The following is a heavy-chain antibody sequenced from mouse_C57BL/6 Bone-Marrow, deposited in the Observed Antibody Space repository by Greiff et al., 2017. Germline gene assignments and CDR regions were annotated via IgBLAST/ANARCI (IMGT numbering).Heavy chain of an antibody. CDR3: ARVGYYYAMDY. CDR2: IDTSDSYT. Sequence: QVQLQQPGAELVMPGASVKLSCKASGYTFTSYWMHWVKQRPGQGLEWLGEIDTSDSYTNYNQKFKGKSTLTVDKSSSTAYMQLSSLTSEDSAVYYGARVGYYYAMDYWGQGTSVTGSS. J-gene: IGHJ4*01. CDR1: GYTFTSYW. D-gene: IGHD2-2*01. V-gene: IGHV1-69*01.